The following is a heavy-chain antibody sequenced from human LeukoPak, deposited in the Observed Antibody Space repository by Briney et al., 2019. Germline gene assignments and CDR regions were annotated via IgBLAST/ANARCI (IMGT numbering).Heavy chain of an antibody. CDR2: ISGGAVST. CDR1: GFTFTSYG. CDR3: TDLPGD. Sequence: GGSLRLSCAASGFTFTSYGMSWVRQAPGKGLEWVSGISGGAVSTNYADSVKGRFTISRDNSKNTLYLQMNSLKTEDTAVYYCTDLPGDWGQGTLVTVSS. J-gene: IGHJ4*02. V-gene: IGHV3-23*01.